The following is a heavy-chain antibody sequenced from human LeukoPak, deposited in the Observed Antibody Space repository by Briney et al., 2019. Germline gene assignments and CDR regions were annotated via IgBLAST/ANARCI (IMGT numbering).Heavy chain of an antibody. V-gene: IGHV3-64*01. CDR2: ITSHGDNT. CDR3: ARVKMAVGHAFDI. J-gene: IGHJ3*02. Sequence: GGSLRHSCAASGFTFSSYAMHWVRQAPGKGLEYVSAITSHGDNTYYANSVKGRFTISRDNSKNTLYLQLGSLRAEDMAVYFCARVKMAVGHAFDIWGQGTMVTVSS. D-gene: IGHD5-24*01. CDR1: GFTFSSYA.